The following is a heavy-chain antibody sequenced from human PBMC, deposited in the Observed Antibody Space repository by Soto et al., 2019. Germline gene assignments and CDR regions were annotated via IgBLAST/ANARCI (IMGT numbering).Heavy chain of an antibody. CDR2: IHPSGGST. V-gene: IGHV1-46*01. J-gene: IGHJ6*02. D-gene: IGHD3-3*01. CDR1: GYTFTSYY. Sequence: ASLKVSCKASGYTFTSYYMHWVRQAPGQGLEWMGIIHPSGGSTSYAQKFQGRVTMTRDTSTSTVYMELSSLRSEDTAVYYCAREVSITIFGVSPDYDGMDVWGQGTTVTVSS. CDR3: AREVSITIFGVSPDYDGMDV.